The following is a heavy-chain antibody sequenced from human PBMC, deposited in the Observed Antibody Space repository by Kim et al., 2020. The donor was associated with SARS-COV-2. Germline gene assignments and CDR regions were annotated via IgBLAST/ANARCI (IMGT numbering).Heavy chain of an antibody. CDR1: GFTFSSYD. CDR3: ARDRRDGGYPNPDF. D-gene: IGHD5-12*01. Sequence: AGSLRLSCAASGFTFSSYDMNWVRQAPGKGLEWISHINPDSDRIFYADSVKGRFTISRDNAKNSLYLQMHSLRADDTALYYCARDRRDGGYPNPDFWGQGTLVTVSS. CDR2: INPDSDRI. J-gene: IGHJ4*02. V-gene: IGHV3-48*03.